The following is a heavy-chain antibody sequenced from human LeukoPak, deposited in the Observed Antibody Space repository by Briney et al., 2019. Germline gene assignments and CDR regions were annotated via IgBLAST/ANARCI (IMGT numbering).Heavy chain of an antibody. V-gene: IGHV1-2*02. CDR3: ASMERHSYGNSFDY. D-gene: IGHD5-18*01. CDR1: GYTFTGYY. CDR2: INPNSGGT. Sequence: ASVRVSCKASGYTFTGYYMHWVRQAPGQGLEWMGWINPNSGGTNYAQKFQGRVTMTRDTSISTAYMELSRLRSDDTAVYYCASMERHSYGNSFDYWGQGTLVTVSS. J-gene: IGHJ4*02.